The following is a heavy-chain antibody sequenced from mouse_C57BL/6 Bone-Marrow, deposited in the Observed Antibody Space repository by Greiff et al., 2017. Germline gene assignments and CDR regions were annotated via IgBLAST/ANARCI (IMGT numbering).Heavy chain of an antibody. Sequence: VQLQQSGAELVRPGASVKLSCTASGFNIKDDYMHWVKQRPEQGLEWIGWIDPENGDTEYASKFQGKATLTAATSSNTAYLQLSSLTSEDTAVYYCTGTVVAHWYFDVWGTGTTVTVSS. V-gene: IGHV14-4*01. CDR3: TGTVVAHWYFDV. CDR1: GFNIKDDY. CDR2: IDPENGDT. D-gene: IGHD1-1*01. J-gene: IGHJ1*03.